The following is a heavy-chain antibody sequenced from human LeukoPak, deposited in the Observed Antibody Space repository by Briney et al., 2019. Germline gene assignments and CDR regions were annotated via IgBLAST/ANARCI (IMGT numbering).Heavy chain of an antibody. D-gene: IGHD6-19*01. CDR3: ARDAGNSGYGMDV. V-gene: IGHV3-48*02. CDR1: GFTFSYYS. CDR2: ISSSSSETM. Sequence: GGSLRLSCAASGFTFSYYSMNWVRQAPGKGLEWISYISSSSSETMSYADSVEGRFTISRDNAKNSLYLQMSSLRDEDTAVYYCARDAGNSGYGMDVWGQGTTVTVSS. J-gene: IGHJ6*02.